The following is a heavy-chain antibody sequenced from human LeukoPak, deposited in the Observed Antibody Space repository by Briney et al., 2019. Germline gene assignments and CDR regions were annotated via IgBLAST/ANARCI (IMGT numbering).Heavy chain of an antibody. CDR1: GYTFTSYA. CDR3: ARDFLAGSGWYRAIPFDY. CDR2: INAGNGNT. D-gene: IGHD6-19*01. V-gene: IGHV1-3*01. J-gene: IGHJ4*02. Sequence: GASVKVSCKASGYTFTSYAMHWVRQAPGQRLEWMGWINAGNGNTKYSQKFQGRVTITRDTSASTAYMELSSLRSEDTAVYYCARDFLAGSGWYRAIPFDYWGQGTLVTVSS.